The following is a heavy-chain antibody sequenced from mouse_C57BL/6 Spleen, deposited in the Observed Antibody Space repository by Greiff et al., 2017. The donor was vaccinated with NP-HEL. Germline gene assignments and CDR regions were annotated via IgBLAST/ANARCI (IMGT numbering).Heavy chain of an antibody. J-gene: IGHJ2*01. V-gene: IGHV5-6*01. Sequence: EVKVVESGGDLVKPGGSLKLSCAASGFTFSSYGMSWVRQTPDKRLEWVATISSGGSYTYYPDSVKGRFTISRDNAKNTLYLQMSSLKSEDTAMYYCARGDDGYYVDYWGQGTTLTVSS. CDR2: ISSGGSYT. D-gene: IGHD2-3*01. CDR1: GFTFSSYG. CDR3: ARGDDGYYVDY.